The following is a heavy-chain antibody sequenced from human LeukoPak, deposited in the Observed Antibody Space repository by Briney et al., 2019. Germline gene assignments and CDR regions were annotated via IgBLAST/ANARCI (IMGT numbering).Heavy chain of an antibody. CDR1: GYSISSGYY. CDR2: IYHSGST. Sequence: PSETLSLTCAVSGYSISSGYYWGWIRQPPGKGLEWIGSIYHSGSTYYNPSLKSRVTISVDTSKNQFSLKLSSVTAADTAVYYCARQSAVEQTTWGQGTLVTVSS. V-gene: IGHV4-38-2*01. D-gene: IGHD4-17*01. CDR3: ARQSAVEQTT. J-gene: IGHJ4*02.